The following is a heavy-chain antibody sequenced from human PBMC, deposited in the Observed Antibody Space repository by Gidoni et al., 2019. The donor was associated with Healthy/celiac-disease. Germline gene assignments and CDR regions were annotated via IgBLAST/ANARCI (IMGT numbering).Heavy chain of an antibody. D-gene: IGHD5-18*01. CDR3: ARHVKDTAMVTGFRYYYYGMDV. CDR1: GYSFTSYW. Sequence: EVQLVHSGAEVKKPGESLKISCKGSGYSFTSYWIGWVRQMPGKGLEWMGIIYPGDSDTRYSPSFQGQVTISADKSISTAYLQWSSLKASDTAMYYCARHVKDTAMVTGFRYYYYGMDVWGQGTTVTVSS. CDR2: IYPGDSDT. J-gene: IGHJ6*02. V-gene: IGHV5-51*01.